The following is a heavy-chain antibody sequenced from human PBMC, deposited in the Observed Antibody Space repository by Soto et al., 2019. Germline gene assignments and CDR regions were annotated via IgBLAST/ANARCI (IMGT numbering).Heavy chain of an antibody. Sequence: GGSLRLSCAASGITFSSYSMNWVRQAPGKGLEWVSYISSSSSTIYYADSVKGRFTISRDNAKNSLYLQMNSLRAEDTAVYYCASLVVVAATHDAFDIWGQGTMVT. CDR3: ASLVVVAATHDAFDI. D-gene: IGHD2-15*01. V-gene: IGHV3-48*01. CDR2: ISSSSSTI. J-gene: IGHJ3*02. CDR1: GITFSSYS.